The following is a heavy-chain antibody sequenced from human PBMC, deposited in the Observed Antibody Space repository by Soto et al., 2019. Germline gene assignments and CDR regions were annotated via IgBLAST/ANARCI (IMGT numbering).Heavy chain of an antibody. CDR3: AKHFHSTGWSEPDY. D-gene: IGHD6-19*01. V-gene: IGHV3-23*01. Sequence: GGSLRLSCAASGFTFSSYAMSWVRQAPGKGLEWVSAISGSGNSPYYADSVKGRFTFSRDNSKNTVYLQMSSLKAEDTAVYYSAKHFHSTGWSEPDYWGQGTLVTVSS. J-gene: IGHJ4*02. CDR2: ISGSGNSP. CDR1: GFTFSSYA.